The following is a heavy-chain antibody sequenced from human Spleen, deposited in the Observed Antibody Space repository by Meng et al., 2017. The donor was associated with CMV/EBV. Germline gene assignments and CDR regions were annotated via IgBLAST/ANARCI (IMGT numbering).Heavy chain of an antibody. D-gene: IGHD2-15*01. Sequence: QGQTEQWGVCLLKPSGHLHSPCSVHGGSFEGYYWSWIRQPPGKGLEWIGEINHSGSTNYNPSLKSRVTISVDTSKNQFSLKLSSVTAADTAVYYCAGGRWYYFDLWGRGTLVTVSS. CDR3: AGGRWYYFDL. V-gene: IGHV4-34*01. J-gene: IGHJ2*01. CDR2: INHSGST. CDR1: GGSFEGYY.